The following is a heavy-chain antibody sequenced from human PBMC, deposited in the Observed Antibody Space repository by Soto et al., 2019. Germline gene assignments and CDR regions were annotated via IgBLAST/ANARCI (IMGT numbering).Heavy chain of an antibody. CDR2: MFYSGLT. D-gene: IGHD2-15*01. CDR3: APLSVSLSGPYGIHV. CDR1: GYSVTSSDYY. V-gene: IGHV4-39*01. Sequence: SETLSLTCSVSGYSVTSSDYYWAWIRQPPGKGLEWNGSMFYSGLTYYNPSLKSRVTLSVDTSKNQFSVRLNSVTAADTAVYYCAPLSVSLSGPYGIHVWGQGTTVTVSS. J-gene: IGHJ6*02.